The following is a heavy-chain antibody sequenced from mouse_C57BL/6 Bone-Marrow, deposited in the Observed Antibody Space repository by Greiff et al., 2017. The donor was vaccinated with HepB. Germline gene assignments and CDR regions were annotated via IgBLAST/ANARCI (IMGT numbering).Heavy chain of an antibody. CDR3: ARHPYSSGYGYAMDY. Sequence: VQGVESGAELVKPGASVKLSCKASGYTFTEYTIHWVKQRSGQGLEWIGWFYPGSGSIKYNEKFKDKATLTANKSSSTVYMELSRLTSEDSAVYFCARHPYSSGYGYAMDYWGQGTSVTVSS. J-gene: IGHJ4*01. CDR2: FYPGSGSI. CDR1: GYTFTEYT. V-gene: IGHV1-62-2*01. D-gene: IGHD3-2*02.